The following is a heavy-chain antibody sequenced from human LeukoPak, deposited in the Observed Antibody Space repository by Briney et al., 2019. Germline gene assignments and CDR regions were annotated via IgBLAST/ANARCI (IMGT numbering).Heavy chain of an antibody. Sequence: GGSLRLSCAASGFTFSSYAMHWVRQAPGKGLEWVAVISYDGSNKYYADSVKGRFTISRDNSKNTLYLQMNSLRAEDTAVYYCARVLGLLWFGVSFYGMDVWGKGTTVTVSS. CDR3: ARVLGLLWFGVSFYGMDV. V-gene: IGHV3-30*04. D-gene: IGHD3-10*01. CDR1: GFTFSSYA. CDR2: ISYDGSNK. J-gene: IGHJ6*04.